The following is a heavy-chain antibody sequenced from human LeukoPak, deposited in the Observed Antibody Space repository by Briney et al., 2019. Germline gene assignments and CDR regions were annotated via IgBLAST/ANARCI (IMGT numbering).Heavy chain of an antibody. V-gene: IGHV4-39*01. CDR1: GGSISSYY. Sequence: PSETLSLTCTVSGGSISSYYWGWIRQPPGKGLEWIGSIYYTGDTYYNSSLKSRVTISVDTSKNQFSLKLSSVTAADTALYYCARLRGYTDGNPGYWGQGSLVTVSS. D-gene: IGHD5-12*01. CDR2: IYYTGDT. J-gene: IGHJ4*02. CDR3: ARLRGYTDGNPGY.